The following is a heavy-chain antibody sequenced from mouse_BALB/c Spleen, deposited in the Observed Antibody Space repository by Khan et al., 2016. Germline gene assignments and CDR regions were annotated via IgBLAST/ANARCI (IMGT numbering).Heavy chain of an antibody. D-gene: IGHD1-2*01. Sequence: EVELVESGGGLVQPGGSLKLSCAASGFTFSNYTMSWVRQTPEKKLEWVAYIGNGGGTTYYPDSVKGRFTISRDNANNTLYLQMSSLKSEDTAMYYCARNSGYFAYWGQGTLVTVSA. J-gene: IGHJ3*01. V-gene: IGHV5-12-2*01. CDR1: GFTFSNYT. CDR2: IGNGGGTT. CDR3: ARNSGYFAY.